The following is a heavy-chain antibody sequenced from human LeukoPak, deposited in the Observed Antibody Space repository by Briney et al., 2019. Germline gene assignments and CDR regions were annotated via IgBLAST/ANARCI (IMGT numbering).Heavy chain of an antibody. J-gene: IGHJ6*03. CDR2: INHSGST. D-gene: IGHD5-12*01. Sequence: SETLSLTCAVYGGSFSGYYWSWIRQPPGKGLEWIGEINHSGSTNYNPSLKSRVTISVDTSKNQFSLKLSSVTAADTAVYYCARLGIGYSGYRNYYYMDVWGKGTTVIVSS. CDR1: GGSFSGYY. CDR3: ARLGIGYSGYRNYYYMDV. V-gene: IGHV4-34*01.